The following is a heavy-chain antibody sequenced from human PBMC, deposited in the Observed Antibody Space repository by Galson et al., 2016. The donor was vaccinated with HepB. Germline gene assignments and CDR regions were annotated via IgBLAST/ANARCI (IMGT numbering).Heavy chain of an antibody. D-gene: IGHD4-11*01. J-gene: IGHJ4*02. CDR1: GYTLTELS. V-gene: IGHV1-24*01. CDR2: FDPEGDET. Sequence: SVKVSCKVSGYTLTELSINWVRQAPGKGLEWMGGFDPEGDETIYAQKFQGRVTMTEDTSTNTAYMELTSLRSEDTAVYYCATENYNDYYFDSWGQGTLVTVSS. CDR3: ATENYNDYYFDS.